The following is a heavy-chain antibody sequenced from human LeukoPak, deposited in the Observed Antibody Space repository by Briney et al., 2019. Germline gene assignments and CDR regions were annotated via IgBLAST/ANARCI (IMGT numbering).Heavy chain of an antibody. CDR3: ARLFGGVTTFDY. CDR2: MKGDGRPA. CDR1: GFSFGNVW. Sequence: PGGTLRLSCAASGFSFGNVWMSWVAQAPGRGVQVGASMKGDGRPAYHVESVKGRFIISRDNATNSLYLQMNSLRAEDTAVYYCARLFGGVTTFDYWGQGALVTVSS. D-gene: IGHD2-8*02. V-gene: IGHV3-7*01. J-gene: IGHJ4*02.